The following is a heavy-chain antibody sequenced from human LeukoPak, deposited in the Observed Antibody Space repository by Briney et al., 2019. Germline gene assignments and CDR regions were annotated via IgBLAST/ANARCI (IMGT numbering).Heavy chain of an antibody. CDR2: ISSSGSYM. CDR3: AGAGYSGYVYLFDY. J-gene: IGHJ4*02. Sequence: KTGGSLRLSCAASGFTFSGYTLNWVRQAPGKGLEWVSSISSSGSYMYYADSVKGRFTISRDNAKNSLYLQMNSLRAEDTAVYYCAGAGYSGYVYLFDYWGQGALVTVSS. CDR1: GFTFSGYT. V-gene: IGHV3-21*06. D-gene: IGHD5-12*01.